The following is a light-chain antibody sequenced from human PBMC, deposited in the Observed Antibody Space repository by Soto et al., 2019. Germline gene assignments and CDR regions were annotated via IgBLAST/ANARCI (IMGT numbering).Light chain of an antibody. CDR3: SAYTTDNVL. J-gene: IGLJ2*01. Sequence: SALTQAPSVSRSPGQSVTISCPGTRRDIGSYNDVSWYQQTPGTAPKLMISGVSHRPSGVPDRFSGSKSGSTASLTISGLQAEDEADYYCSAYTTDNVLFGGGTKVTVL. V-gene: IGLV2-18*02. CDR1: RRDIGSYND. CDR2: GVS.